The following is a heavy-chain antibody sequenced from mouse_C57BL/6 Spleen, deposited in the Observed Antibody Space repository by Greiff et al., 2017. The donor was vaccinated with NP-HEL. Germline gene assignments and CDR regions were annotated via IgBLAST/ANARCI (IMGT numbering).Heavy chain of an antibody. V-gene: IGHV5-6*01. D-gene: IGHD4-1*01. CDR1: GFTFSSYG. Sequence: EVQLVESWGDLVKPGGSLKLSCAASGFTFSSYGMSWVRQTPDKRLEWVATISSGGSYTYYPDSVKGRFTISRDNAKNTLYLQMSSLKSEDTAMYYCARQGNWDWYFDVWGTGTTVTVSS. CDR2: ISSGGSYT. CDR3: ARQGNWDWYFDV. J-gene: IGHJ1*03.